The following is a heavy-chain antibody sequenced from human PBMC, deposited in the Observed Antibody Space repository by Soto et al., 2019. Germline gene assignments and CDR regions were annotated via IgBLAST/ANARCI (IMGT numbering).Heavy chain of an antibody. Sequence: PSETLSLTCAVYGGSFSGYYWSWIRQPPGKGLEWIGEINHSGSTNYNPSLKSRVTISVDTSKNQFSLKLSSVTAADTAVYYCARAGFWSGYHMDVWGKGTTVTVSS. CDR2: INHSGST. D-gene: IGHD3-3*01. J-gene: IGHJ6*03. CDR1: GGSFSGYY. CDR3: ARAGFWSGYHMDV. V-gene: IGHV4-34*01.